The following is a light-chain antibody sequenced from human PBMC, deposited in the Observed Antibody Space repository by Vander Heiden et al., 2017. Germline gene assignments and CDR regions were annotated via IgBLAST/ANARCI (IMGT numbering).Light chain of an antibody. J-gene: IGKJ2*01. Sequence: DIQVTQSPSTLSASVGDTVTITSRASENIVRWLAWYQQKPGKAPKLLIYDASSLERGVPSRFSGSGFGTEFTLTISSLEPDDFATYYCQQYNGYFKTFGQGTKLEIK. CDR1: ENIVRW. CDR2: DAS. V-gene: IGKV1-5*01. CDR3: QQYNGYFKT.